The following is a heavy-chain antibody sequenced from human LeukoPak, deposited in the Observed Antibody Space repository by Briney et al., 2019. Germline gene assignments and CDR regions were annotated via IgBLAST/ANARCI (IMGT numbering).Heavy chain of an antibody. D-gene: IGHD3-16*01. CDR1: GFTFDDYA. V-gene: IGHV3-9*03. CDR3: AKDIGPRGQYYFDY. J-gene: IGHJ4*02. Sequence: HPGRSLRLSCAASGFTFDDYAMHWVRQAPGKGLEWVSGISWNSGSIGYADSVKGRFTISRDNAKNSLYLQMNSLRAEDMALYYCAKDIGPRGQYYFDYWGQGTLVTVSS. CDR2: ISWNSGSI.